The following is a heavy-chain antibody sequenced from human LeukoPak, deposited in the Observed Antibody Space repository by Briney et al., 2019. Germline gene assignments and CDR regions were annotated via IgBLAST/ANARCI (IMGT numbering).Heavy chain of an antibody. CDR2: IYYSGST. D-gene: IGHD6-13*01. J-gene: IGHJ4*02. CDR1: GGSISSYY. V-gene: IGHV4-59*08. Sequence: SETLSLTCTVSGGSISSYYWRWIRQPPGKGLEWIGYIYYSGSTNYNPSLKSRVTISVDTSKNQFSLKLSSVTAADTAVYYCARHVVGSSSWYDYWGQGTLVTVSS. CDR3: ARHVVGSSSWYDY.